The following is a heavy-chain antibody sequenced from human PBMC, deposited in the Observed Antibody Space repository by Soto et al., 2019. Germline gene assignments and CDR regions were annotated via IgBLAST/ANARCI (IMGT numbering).Heavy chain of an antibody. D-gene: IGHD1-20*01. J-gene: IGHJ5*02. CDR2: IIPIFGTA. CDR1: GGTFSSYA. Sequence: GASVKVSCKASGGTFSSYAISWVRQAPGQGLEWMGGIIPIFGTANYAQKFQGRVTITADKSTSTAYMELSSLRSEDTAVYYCANSPSYNWNRKWLDPLGQGTLVTVSS. V-gene: IGHV1-69*06. CDR3: ANSPSYNWNRKWLDP.